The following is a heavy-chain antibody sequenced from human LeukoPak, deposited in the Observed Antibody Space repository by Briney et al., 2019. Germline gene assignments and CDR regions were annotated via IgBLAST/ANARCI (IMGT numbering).Heavy chain of an antibody. Sequence: PSETLSLTCSVSGDSISSSYWSWIRQPPGKGLEWIGNIYNSANTNYNPPLQSLVTMSVDTSKSQFSLQLTSVRAADTAVVYCARRFSSRSDGNGYYYGHDAFDVWGQGTLLTVSS. CDR2: IYNSANT. CDR3: ARRFSSRSDGNGYYYGHDAFDV. CDR1: GDSISSSY. J-gene: IGHJ3*01. V-gene: IGHV4-59*08. D-gene: IGHD3-22*01.